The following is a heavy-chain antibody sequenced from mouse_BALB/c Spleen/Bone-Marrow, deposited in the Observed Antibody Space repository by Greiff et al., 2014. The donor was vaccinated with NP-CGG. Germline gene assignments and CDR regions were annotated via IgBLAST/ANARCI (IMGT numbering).Heavy chain of an antibody. Sequence: VQLKESGPDLGKTSQSLSLTCPVTGYSLTRYYSWHWIRQFPGNKLEWMGYLHYSGITVYNPSLKSRISITRDTSNNQFFLQLNSVTTEDTATYYCARFAGTPYTMDYWGQGTSVTVSS. CDR1: GYSLTRYYS. CDR2: LHYSGIT. J-gene: IGHJ4*01. D-gene: IGHD4-1*01. CDR3: ARFAGTPYTMDY. V-gene: IGHV3-1*02.